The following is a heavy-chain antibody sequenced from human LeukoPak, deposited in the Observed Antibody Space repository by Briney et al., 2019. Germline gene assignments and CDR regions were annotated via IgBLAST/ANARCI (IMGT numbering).Heavy chain of an antibody. Sequence: GGSLRLSCAASGFTFSSYGMHWVRQAPGKGLEWVAVISYDGSNKYYADSVKGRFTISRDNSKNTLYLQMNSLRAEDTAVYYCAKESRSLTGDSSGLYFQHWGQGTLVTVSS. J-gene: IGHJ1*01. CDR1: GFTFSSYG. CDR2: ISYDGSNK. D-gene: IGHD6-19*01. CDR3: AKESRSLTGDSSGLYFQH. V-gene: IGHV3-30*18.